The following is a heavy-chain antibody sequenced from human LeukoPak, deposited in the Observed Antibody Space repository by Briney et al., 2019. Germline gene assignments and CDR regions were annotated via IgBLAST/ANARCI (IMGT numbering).Heavy chain of an antibody. CDR3: ARANTIFGVVISYYYYYMDV. V-gene: IGHV1-8*03. D-gene: IGHD3-3*01. CDR1: GYTFTSYD. Sequence: ASVKVSCKASGYTFTSYDINWVRQATGQGLEWMGWMNPNSGNTGYAQKFQGRVTITRNTSISTAYMELSSLRSEDTAVYYCARANTIFGVVISYYYYYMDVWGKGTTVTVSS. J-gene: IGHJ6*03. CDR2: MNPNSGNT.